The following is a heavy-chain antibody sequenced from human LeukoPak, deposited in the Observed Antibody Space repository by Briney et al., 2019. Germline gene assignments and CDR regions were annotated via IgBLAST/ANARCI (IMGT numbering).Heavy chain of an antibody. Sequence: GGSLRLSCTVSGFTYRSYAMSWVRQAPGKGLEWVSVIYSGGSTYYADSMKGRFTISRDSSKNTLYLQMNGLRAEDTAVYFCARPVTIFGPFDYWGQGTLVTVSS. CDR3: ARPVTIFGPFDY. V-gene: IGHV3-66*04. CDR2: IYSGGST. J-gene: IGHJ4*02. CDR1: GFTYRSYA. D-gene: IGHD3-3*01.